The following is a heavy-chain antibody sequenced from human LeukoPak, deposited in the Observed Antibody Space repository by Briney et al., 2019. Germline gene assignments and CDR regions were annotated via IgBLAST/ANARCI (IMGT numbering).Heavy chain of an antibody. D-gene: IGHD2-21*02. J-gene: IGHJ3*02. V-gene: IGHV3-23*01. CDR2: ISTSDGTT. Sequence: GGSLRLSCAASAFTFSSYAMSWVRQAPGKGLEWVSSISTSDGTTYYADSVKGRFTISRDNSKNTLYLQMNSLRAEDTAVYYCAKDPAPAYCGGDCYPELDAFDIWGQGTMVTVSS. CDR1: AFTFSSYA. CDR3: AKDPAPAYCGGDCYPELDAFDI.